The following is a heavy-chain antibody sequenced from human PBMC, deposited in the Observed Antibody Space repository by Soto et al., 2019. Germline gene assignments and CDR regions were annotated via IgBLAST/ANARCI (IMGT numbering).Heavy chain of an antibody. J-gene: IGHJ4*02. CDR2: ISYDGSNK. D-gene: IGHD3-22*01. Sequence: GGSLRLSCAASGFTFSSYAMHWVRQAPGKGLEWVAVISYDGSNKYYADSVKGRFTISRDNSKKTLYLQMNSLRAEDTAVYYCARLYYYDSSGYYNDVTDYWGQGTLVTVSS. CDR3: ARLYYYDSSGYYNDVTDY. V-gene: IGHV3-30-3*01. CDR1: GFTFSSYA.